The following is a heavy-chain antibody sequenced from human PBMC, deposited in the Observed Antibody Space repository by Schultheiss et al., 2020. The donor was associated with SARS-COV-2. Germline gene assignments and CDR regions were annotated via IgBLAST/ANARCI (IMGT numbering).Heavy chain of an antibody. CDR3: ARGIYSGRYPLFDY. D-gene: IGHD1-26*01. J-gene: IGHJ4*02. CDR1: GFTFSSYA. Sequence: GGSLRLSCAASGFTFSSYAMSWVRQAPGKGLEWVANIKQDGSEKYYVDSVKGRFTISRDNAKNSLYLQMNSLRAEDTAVYYCARGIYSGRYPLFDYWGQGTLVTVSS. CDR2: IKQDGSEK. V-gene: IGHV3-7*04.